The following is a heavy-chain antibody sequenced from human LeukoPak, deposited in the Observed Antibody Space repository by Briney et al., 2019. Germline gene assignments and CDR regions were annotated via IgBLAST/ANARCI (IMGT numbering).Heavy chain of an antibody. V-gene: IGHV1-69*13. CDR2: IIPIFGTA. D-gene: IGHD2-21*02. CDR1: GGTFSSYA. Sequence: ASVTVSCKASGGTFSSYAISWVRQAPGQGLEWMGGIIPIFGTANYAQKSQGRVTITADESTSTAYMELSSLRSEDTAVYYCASPTAHRYYYYYYGMDVWGQGTTVTVSS. J-gene: IGHJ6*02. CDR3: ASPTAHRYYYYYYGMDV.